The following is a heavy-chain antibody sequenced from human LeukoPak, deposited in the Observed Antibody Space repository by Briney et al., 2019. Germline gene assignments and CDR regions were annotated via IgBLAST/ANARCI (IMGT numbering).Heavy chain of an antibody. Sequence: PGRSLRLSCAASGFTFSSYAMHWVRQAPGRGLVWVALISYNGSDKYYIDSVKGRFTISRDNSKHTLYVQMNSRRAEDTAVYYCGRGAYSRGWTTFDYWGQGILVTVSS. CDR2: ISYNGSDK. CDR1: GFTFSSYA. CDR3: GRGAYSRGWTTFDY. J-gene: IGHJ4*02. V-gene: IGHV3-30*04. D-gene: IGHD6-19*01.